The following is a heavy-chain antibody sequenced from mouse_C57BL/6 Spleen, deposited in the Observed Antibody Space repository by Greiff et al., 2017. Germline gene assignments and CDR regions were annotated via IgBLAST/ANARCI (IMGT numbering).Heavy chain of an antibody. Sequence: VQLQQSGPELVKPGASVKISCKASGYTFTDYYMNWVKQSHGKSLEWIGDINPNNGGTSYNQKFKGKATLTVDKSFSTAYMELRSLTSEDSAVYYCASRGDYYAMDYWGQGTSVTVSS. CDR1: GYTFTDYY. CDR2: INPNNGGT. CDR3: ASRGDYYAMDY. J-gene: IGHJ4*01. V-gene: IGHV1-26*01.